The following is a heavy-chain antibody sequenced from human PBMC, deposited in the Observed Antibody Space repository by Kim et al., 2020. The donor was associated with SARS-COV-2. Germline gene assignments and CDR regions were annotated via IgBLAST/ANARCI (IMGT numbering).Heavy chain of an antibody. D-gene: IGHD5-12*01. Sequence: GESLRLSCSASGFTFSSYWMTWVRQAPGKGLEWVANINQDGSEKYYVDSVKGRFTISRDNAKNSLYLQMNSLRAEDTAVYYCARWEGFSGYDSPNNYYYYYMGVWGKGTTVTVSS. CDR2: INQDGSEK. CDR3: ARWEGFSGYDSPNNYYYYYMGV. V-gene: IGHV3-7*01. CDR1: GFTFSSYW. J-gene: IGHJ6*03.